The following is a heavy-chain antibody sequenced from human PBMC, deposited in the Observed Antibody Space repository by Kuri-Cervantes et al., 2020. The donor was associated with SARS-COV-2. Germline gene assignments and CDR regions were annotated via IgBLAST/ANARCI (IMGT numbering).Heavy chain of an antibody. J-gene: IGHJ4*02. CDR2: ISGSGSYI. CDR1: GFTFKTYT. Sequence: GESLKISCVPSGFTFKTYTMTWVRQAPGKALEWVSSISGSGSYIYYADSVKGRFTISRDDAKNSLYLQMNSLRAEDTAVYYCARSPGDGDYDPFDYWGQGTLVTVSS. CDR3: ARSPGDGDYDPFDY. D-gene: IGHD4-17*01. V-gene: IGHV3-21*01.